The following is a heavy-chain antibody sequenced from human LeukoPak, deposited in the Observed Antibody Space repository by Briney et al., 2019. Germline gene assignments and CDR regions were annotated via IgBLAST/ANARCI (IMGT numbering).Heavy chain of an antibody. CDR2: INHSGST. CDR3: ARGLRGYDFWSGYYTGPLYYYYYMDV. V-gene: IGHV4-34*01. Sequence: PSETLSLTCAVYGGSFSGYYWSWIRQPPGKGMEGIGEINHSGSTNYNPSLTSRVTISVGTSKNQFHLNLGYVTAADTAVYYCARGLRGYDFWSGYYTGPLYYYYYMDVWGKGTTVTVSS. CDR1: GGSFSGYY. D-gene: IGHD3-3*01. J-gene: IGHJ6*03.